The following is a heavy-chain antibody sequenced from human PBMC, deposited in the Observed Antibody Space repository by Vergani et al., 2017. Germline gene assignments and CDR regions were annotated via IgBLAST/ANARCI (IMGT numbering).Heavy chain of an antibody. D-gene: IGHD2-21*01. J-gene: IGHJ6*03. CDR3: ARESEYSHYMDV. CDR2: INHSGST. CDR1: GGSFSGYY. V-gene: IGHV4-34*01. Sequence: QVQLQQWGAGLLKPSETLSLTCAVYGGSFSGYYWSWIRQPPGKGLEWIGEINHSGSTNYNPSLKSRVTISVDTSKNQFSLKLSSVTAADTAVYYCARESEYSHYMDVWGKGTTVTVSS.